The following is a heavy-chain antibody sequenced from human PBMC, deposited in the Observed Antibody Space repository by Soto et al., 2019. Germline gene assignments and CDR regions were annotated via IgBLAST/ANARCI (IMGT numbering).Heavy chain of an antibody. CDR2: INHGGST. D-gene: IGHD6-6*01. J-gene: IGHJ3*02. Sequence: QVLLQQWGAGLLRPSETLSLTCTVSGASLMGYYWSWVRQSPGKGLEWIGQINHGGSTDYNPSLKSRVSISVDTSKNHFSLNLSSVTAADTAVYYCARRPDGFDIWGQGTVVTVSS. CDR3: ARRPDGFDI. V-gene: IGHV4-34*01. CDR1: GASLMGYY.